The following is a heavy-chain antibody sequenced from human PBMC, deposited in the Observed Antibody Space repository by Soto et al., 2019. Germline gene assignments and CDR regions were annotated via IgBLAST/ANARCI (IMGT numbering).Heavy chain of an antibody. Sequence: QVQLMQSGTEVEKPGASVKVSCKTSGKTVGTYGLSWVRQAPGQGLEWMGWIVGDSGATIYAQKFPGRVTMYTDTSTNTAYMELRSLTSDDSALYYSASVSVYGSGSSRFDTWGQGTLVSVSS. CDR3: ASVSVYGSGSSRFDT. D-gene: IGHD3-10*01. V-gene: IGHV1-18*01. CDR2: IVGDSGAT. CDR1: GKTVGTYG. J-gene: IGHJ4*02.